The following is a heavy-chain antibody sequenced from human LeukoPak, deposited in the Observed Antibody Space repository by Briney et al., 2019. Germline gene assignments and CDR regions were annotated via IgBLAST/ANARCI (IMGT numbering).Heavy chain of an antibody. Sequence: GGSLRLSCAASGFTFSSYSMNWVRQAPGKGLEWVSSISSSSSYIYYADSVKGRFTISRDNAKNSLYLQMNSLRAEDTAVYYCARGMIHREVTCSSTSCYWEYYFDYWGQGTLSPSPQ. CDR3: ARGMIHREVTCSSTSCYWEYYFDY. D-gene: IGHD2-2*01. CDR1: GFTFSSYS. V-gene: IGHV3-21*01. J-gene: IGHJ4*02. CDR2: ISSSSSYI.